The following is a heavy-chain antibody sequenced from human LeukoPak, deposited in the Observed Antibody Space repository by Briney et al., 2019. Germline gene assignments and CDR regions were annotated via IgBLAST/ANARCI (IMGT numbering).Heavy chain of an antibody. D-gene: IGHD3-22*01. J-gene: IGHJ4*02. Sequence: ASVKVSCKASGYTFTSYGISWVRQAPGQGLEWMGWISAYNGNTNYAQKLQGRVTMTTDTSTSTAYMELRSLRSDDTAVYYCARFHNPKHHYYDSSGYYYFDYWGQGTLVTVSS. CDR3: ARFHNPKHHYYDSSGYYYFDY. CDR2: ISAYNGNT. V-gene: IGHV1-18*01. CDR1: GYTFTSYG.